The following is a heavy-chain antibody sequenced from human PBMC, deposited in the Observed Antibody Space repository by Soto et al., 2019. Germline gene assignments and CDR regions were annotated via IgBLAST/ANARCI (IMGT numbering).Heavy chain of an antibody. CDR1: GYNSTSYW. J-gene: IGHJ3*02. Sequence: EVQLVQSGAEVKKPGESLKISCKGAGYNSTSYWIAWVRQTPGKGLEWMGIIYSADSETRYSPSFQGQVTFSADKSISTAYLQWSSLKASDTAIYYCATSITMVRGRGAAFDIWGQGTMVSVSA. CDR2: IYSADSET. V-gene: IGHV5-51*01. D-gene: IGHD3-10*01. CDR3: ATSITMVRGRGAAFDI.